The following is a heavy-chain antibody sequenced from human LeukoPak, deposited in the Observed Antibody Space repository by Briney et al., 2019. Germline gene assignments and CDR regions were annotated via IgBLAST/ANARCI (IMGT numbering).Heavy chain of an antibody. CDR1: GFTFDDYG. CDR3: ARGHSNQADYYYYMDV. CDR2: INWNSGKA. D-gene: IGHD4-11*01. Sequence: GGSLRLSCAASGFTFDDYGMSWVRQVPGKGLEWVSGINWNSGKAGYADSVKGRFTISRDNAKNSLYLQMNSLRAEDTALYYCARGHSNQADYYYYMDVWGKGTTVTVSS. J-gene: IGHJ6*03. V-gene: IGHV3-20*04.